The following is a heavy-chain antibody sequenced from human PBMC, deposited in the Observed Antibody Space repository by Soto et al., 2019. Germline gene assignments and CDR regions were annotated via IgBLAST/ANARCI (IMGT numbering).Heavy chain of an antibody. J-gene: IGHJ4*02. CDR2: IKSRSDGGTT. V-gene: IGHV3-15*01. CDR3: NTWIVTTDY. D-gene: IGHD1-26*01. Sequence: ESGGGLVKPGGSLRLSCAASGFIFTNAWMIWVRQAPGKGLEWVGRIKSRSDGGTTDYAAPVKGRFTISRDDSRNMLYLQMNNLKTEDSAVYYCNTWIVTTDYWGQGTRVTVSS. CDR1: GFIFTNAW.